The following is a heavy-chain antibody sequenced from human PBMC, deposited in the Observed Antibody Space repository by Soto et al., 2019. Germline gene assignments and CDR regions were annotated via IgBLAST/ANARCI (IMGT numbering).Heavy chain of an antibody. V-gene: IGHV4-61*01. J-gene: IGHJ6*02. Sequence: PSETLSLTCTVSGGSVSSGSYYWSWIRQPPGKGLEWIGYIYYSGSTNYNPSLKSRVTISVDTSKNQFSLNRSSVTAADTAVYYCARVRLAITMVRGVIAPKYYGMDVWGQGTTVTVSS. CDR3: ARVRLAITMVRGVIAPKYYGMDV. CDR1: GGSVSSGSYY. D-gene: IGHD3-10*01. CDR2: IYYSGST.